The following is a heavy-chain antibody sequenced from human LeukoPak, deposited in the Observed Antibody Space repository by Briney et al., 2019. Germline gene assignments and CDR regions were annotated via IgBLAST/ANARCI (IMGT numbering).Heavy chain of an antibody. CDR1: GFTFNSYG. V-gene: IGHV3-30*02. D-gene: IGHD5-12*01. CDR2: IRYDGSNK. Sequence: GGTLRLSCAASGFTFNSYGIHWVRQAPGKGLEWVAFIRYDGSNKHYADSVKGRFTISRDTSKNTLDLQMNSLRADDTAVYYCYLVATINSLDYWGQGTLVTVSS. J-gene: IGHJ4*02. CDR3: YLVATINSLDY.